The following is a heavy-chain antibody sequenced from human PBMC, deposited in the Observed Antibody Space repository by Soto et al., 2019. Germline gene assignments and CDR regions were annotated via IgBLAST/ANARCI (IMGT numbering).Heavy chain of an antibody. V-gene: IGHV4-59*01. D-gene: IGHD4-17*01. CDR3: STRSSISGDLVDY. CDR2: ISYIGST. J-gene: IGHJ4*02. Sequence: ETLSLTCSVSGVSISLYYWSWIRQPPGKGLELIGYISYIGSTNYNPSLKSRVTISVDTSKNQFSLNLSSVTAADTAVYFCSTRSSISGDLVDYWGQGTLVTVSS. CDR1: GVSISLYY.